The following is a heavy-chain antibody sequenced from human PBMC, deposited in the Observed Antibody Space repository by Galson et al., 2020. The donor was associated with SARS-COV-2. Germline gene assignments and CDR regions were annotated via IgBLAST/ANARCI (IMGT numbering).Heavy chain of an antibody. Sequence: GESLKISCAASGFTFSSYDMHWVRQATGKGLEWVSAIGTAGDTYYPGSVKGRFTISRENAKNSLYLQMNSLRAGDTAVYYCARGETYYYGSGSYYGRGGYYYYYMDVWGKVTTVTVSS. CDR2: IGTAGDT. CDR1: GFTFSSYD. D-gene: IGHD3-10*01. J-gene: IGHJ6*03. CDR3: ARGETYYYGSGSYYGRGGYYYYYMDV. V-gene: IGHV3-13*01.